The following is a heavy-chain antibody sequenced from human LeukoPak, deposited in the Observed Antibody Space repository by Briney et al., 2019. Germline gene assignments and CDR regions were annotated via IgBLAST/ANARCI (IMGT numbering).Heavy chain of an antibody. J-gene: IGHJ4*02. CDR3: TRGSGSYSANFDY. Sequence: GGSLRLSCAASGFTFSSYGMHWVRQAPGKGLEWVAFISPDGSIGNYADSVKGRFTISRDNSKNTLYLQMNSLRPEDTAVYYCTRGSGSYSANFDYWGQGTLVTVSS. CDR1: GFTFSSYG. D-gene: IGHD1-26*01. CDR2: ISPDGSIG. V-gene: IGHV3-30*03.